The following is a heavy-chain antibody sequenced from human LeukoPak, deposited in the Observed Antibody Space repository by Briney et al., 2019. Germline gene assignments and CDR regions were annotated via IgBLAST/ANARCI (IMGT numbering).Heavy chain of an antibody. D-gene: IGHD3-22*01. CDR3: ARAGRYYYDSSGLD. CDR1: GGSISSGGYY. V-gene: IGHV4-31*03. J-gene: IGHJ4*02. Sequence: PSETLSLTCTVSGGSISSGGYYWSWIRQHPGKGLEWIGYIYYSGSTYYNPSLKSRVTISVDTSKNQFSLKLSSVTAADTAVYYCARAGRYYYDSSGLDWSQGTLVTVSS. CDR2: IYYSGST.